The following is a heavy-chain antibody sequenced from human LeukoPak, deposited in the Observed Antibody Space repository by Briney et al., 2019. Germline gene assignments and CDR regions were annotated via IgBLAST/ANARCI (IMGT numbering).Heavy chain of an antibody. Sequence: ASVKVSCMVSGYTLTELSMHWVRQAPGKGLEWMGGFDPEDGETIYAQKFQGRVTMTEDTSTDTAYMELSSLRSEDTAVYYCATAGIGSYDAFDIWGQGTMVTVSS. J-gene: IGHJ3*02. V-gene: IGHV1-24*01. CDR2: FDPEDGET. CDR1: GYTLTELS. D-gene: IGHD6-13*01. CDR3: ATAGIGSYDAFDI.